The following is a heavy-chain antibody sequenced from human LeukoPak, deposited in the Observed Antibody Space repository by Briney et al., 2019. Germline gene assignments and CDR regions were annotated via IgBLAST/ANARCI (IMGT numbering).Heavy chain of an antibody. J-gene: IGHJ4*02. CDR3: AKLMVYAMSYFDY. Sequence: GGSLRLSCAASGFTFSSYAMSWVRQSPGKGLEWVSAISGSGGSTYYADSVKGRFTISRDNSKNTLYLQMNSLRAEDTAVYYCAKLMVYAMSYFDYWGQGTLVTVSS. V-gene: IGHV3-23*01. D-gene: IGHD2-8*01. CDR1: GFTFSSYA. CDR2: ISGSGGST.